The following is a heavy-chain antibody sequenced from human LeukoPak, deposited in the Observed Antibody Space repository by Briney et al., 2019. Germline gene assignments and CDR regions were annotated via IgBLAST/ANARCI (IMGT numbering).Heavy chain of an antibody. V-gene: IGHV3-11*04. CDR2: ISSSGSTI. Sequence: PGGSLRLSCAASGFTFSDYYMSWIRQAPGKGLEWVSYISSSGSTIYYADSVKGRFTISRDNSKNTLYLQMNSLRAEDTAVYYCARDRYYYDSSGYYSPPYWGQGTLVTVSS. CDR1: GFTFSDYY. J-gene: IGHJ4*02. CDR3: ARDRYYYDSSGYYSPPY. D-gene: IGHD3-22*01.